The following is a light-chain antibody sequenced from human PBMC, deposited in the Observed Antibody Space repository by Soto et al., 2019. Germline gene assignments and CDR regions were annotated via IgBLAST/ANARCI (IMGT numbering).Light chain of an antibody. J-gene: IGKJ1*01. V-gene: IGKV3-20*01. CDR1: QSVTSNY. Sequence: EMVLTQSPGTLSLSPLERATLSCISIQSVTSNYLAWYQQKPGQAPRLLIYGASLRVSGTPDRFSGSGSGTDFTLTITRLEPEDFAVYYCQQYGSSPKTFGQGTKVDIK. CDR3: QQYGSSPKT. CDR2: GAS.